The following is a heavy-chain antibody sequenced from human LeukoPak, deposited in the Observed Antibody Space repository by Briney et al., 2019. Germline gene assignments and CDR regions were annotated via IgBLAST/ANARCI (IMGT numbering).Heavy chain of an antibody. Sequence: SETLSLTCTVSGGSISSYYWSWIRQPPGKGLEWIGYIYYSGSTNYNPSLKSRVTISVDTSKNQYSLKLSSVTAADTAVYYCARDLPRVVPAAYDAFDIWGQGTMVTVSS. J-gene: IGHJ3*02. CDR1: GGSISSYY. V-gene: IGHV4-59*12. CDR2: IYYSGST. CDR3: ARDLPRVVPAAYDAFDI. D-gene: IGHD2-2*01.